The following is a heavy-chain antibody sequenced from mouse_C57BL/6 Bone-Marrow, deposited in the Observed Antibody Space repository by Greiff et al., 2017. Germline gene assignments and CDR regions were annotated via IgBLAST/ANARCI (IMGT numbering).Heavy chain of an antibody. J-gene: IGHJ4*01. D-gene: IGHD2-1*01. CDR2: INPNNGGT. Sequence: EVQLQQSGPELVKPGASVKIPCKASGYTFTDYNMDWVKQSHGKSLEWIGDINPNNGGTIYNQKFKGKATLTVDKSSSPAYRELRSLTSEDTAVYYCARLYYGNYVGAMDYWGQGTSGTVSS. V-gene: IGHV1-18*01. CDR1: GYTFTDYN. CDR3: ARLYYGNYVGAMDY.